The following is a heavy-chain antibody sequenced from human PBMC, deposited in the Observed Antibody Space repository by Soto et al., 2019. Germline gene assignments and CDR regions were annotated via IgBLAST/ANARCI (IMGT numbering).Heavy chain of an antibody. D-gene: IGHD3-9*01. CDR1: GGTFSSYA. CDR2: IIPIFGTA. V-gene: IGHV1-69*13. Sequence: SVKVSCKASGGTFSSYAISWVRQAPGQGLEWMGGIIPIFGTANYAQKFQGRVTITADESTSTAYMELSSLRSEDTAVYYCARDGGEAPYYDILTGMEAFDIWGQGTMVTVSS. CDR3: ARDGGEAPYYDILTGMEAFDI. J-gene: IGHJ3*02.